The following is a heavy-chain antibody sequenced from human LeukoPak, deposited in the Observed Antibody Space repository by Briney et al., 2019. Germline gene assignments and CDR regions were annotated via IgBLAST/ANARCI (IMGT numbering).Heavy chain of an antibody. V-gene: IGHV3-30-3*01. CDR2: ISYDGSNK. CDR1: GFTFSSYA. CDR3: ARDLNYYDSSGYSLGAFDI. J-gene: IGHJ3*02. Sequence: GRSLRLSCAASGFTFSSYAMHWVRQAPGKGLEWVAVISYDGSNKYYADSVKGRFTISRDNSKNTLYLQMNSLRAGDTAVYYCARDLNYYDSSGYSLGAFDIWGQGTMVTVSS. D-gene: IGHD3-22*01.